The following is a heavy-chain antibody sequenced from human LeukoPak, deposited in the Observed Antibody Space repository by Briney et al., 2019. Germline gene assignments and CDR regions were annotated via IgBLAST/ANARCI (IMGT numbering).Heavy chain of an antibody. CDR2: IKQDGSEK. CDR3: AREEWFFDY. D-gene: IGHD3-3*01. V-gene: IGHV3-7*04. Sequence: PGGSLRLSCAASGFTFSTYWMSWVRQAPGKGLEWVANIKQDGSEKHYVDSVKGRFTISKGNAKNSLYLQMNSLRAEDTAVYYCAREEWFFDYWGQGTLVTVSS. CDR1: GFTFSTYW. J-gene: IGHJ4*02.